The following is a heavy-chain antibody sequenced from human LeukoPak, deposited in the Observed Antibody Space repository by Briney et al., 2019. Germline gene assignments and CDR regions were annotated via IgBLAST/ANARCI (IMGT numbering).Heavy chain of an antibody. CDR1: GFTFSRFT. J-gene: IGHJ6*02. CDR2: ISGSDSST. Sequence: GGSLRLSCAASGFTFSRFTINWVRQAPGKGLEWVSGISGSDSSTYYADSVKGRFTISRDNSRNTVYLQMNSLRPEDTAVYYCAKRRTVDTAMVTHYYGMDVWGQGTTVTVS. V-gene: IGHV3-23*01. D-gene: IGHD5-18*01. CDR3: AKRRTVDTAMVTHYYGMDV.